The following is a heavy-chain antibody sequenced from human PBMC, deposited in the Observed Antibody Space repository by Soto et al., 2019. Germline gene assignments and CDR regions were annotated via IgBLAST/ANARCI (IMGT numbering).Heavy chain of an antibody. V-gene: IGHV1-18*01. CDR1: GYTFTSYG. CDR2: ISANNGNT. Sequence: ASVKVSCKASGYTFTSYGISWVRQAPGQGLEWMGWISANNGNTNYAQNLQGRVTRTTDTSTSTAYMGLRSLRSDDTAVYYCARDRGSYALDYWGQGTLVTVSS. J-gene: IGHJ4*02. CDR3: ARDRGSYALDY. D-gene: IGHD1-26*01.